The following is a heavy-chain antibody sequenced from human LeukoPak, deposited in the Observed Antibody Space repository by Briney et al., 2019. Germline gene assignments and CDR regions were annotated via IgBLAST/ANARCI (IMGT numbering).Heavy chain of an antibody. Sequence: SETLSLTCTVSGYSISSGYYWGWIRQPPGKGLEWIGSIYHSGSTYYNPSLKSRVTISVDTSKNQFSLKLSSVTAADTAVYYCARMVRGVIIRTPYYFDYWGQGTLVTVSS. CDR3: ARMVRGVIIRTPYYFDY. CDR2: IYHSGST. CDR1: GYSISSGYY. D-gene: IGHD3-10*01. J-gene: IGHJ4*02. V-gene: IGHV4-38-2*02.